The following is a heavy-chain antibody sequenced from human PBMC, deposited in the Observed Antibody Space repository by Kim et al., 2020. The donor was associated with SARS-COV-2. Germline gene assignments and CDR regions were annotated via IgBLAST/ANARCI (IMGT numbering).Heavy chain of an antibody. CDR3: ARDLRSATSPNITIFGVDRFYGMDV. CDR2: ISAYNGNT. Sequence: ASVKVSCKASGYTFTSYGISWVQQAPGQGLEWMGWISAYNGNTNYAQKLQGRVTMITDTSTSTAYMELRSLRSDDTAVYYCARDLRSATSPNITIFGVDRFYGMDVWGQGTTVTVSS. CDR1: GYTFTSYG. D-gene: IGHD3-3*01. V-gene: IGHV1-18*04. J-gene: IGHJ6*02.